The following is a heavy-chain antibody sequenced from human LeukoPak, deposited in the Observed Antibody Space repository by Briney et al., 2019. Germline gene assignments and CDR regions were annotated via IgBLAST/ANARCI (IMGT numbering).Heavy chain of an antibody. Sequence: GGSLRLSCAASEFTFSSYSMNWVRQAPGKGLEWVSYITNSGNSKSYADSVKGRFTISRDNAKNSLYLQMNSLRAEDTAVYYCARTGQKFAPNYYGMDVWGQGTTVTVSS. J-gene: IGHJ6*02. CDR3: ARTGQKFAPNYYGMDV. V-gene: IGHV3-48*04. CDR1: EFTFSSYS. CDR2: ITNSGNSK.